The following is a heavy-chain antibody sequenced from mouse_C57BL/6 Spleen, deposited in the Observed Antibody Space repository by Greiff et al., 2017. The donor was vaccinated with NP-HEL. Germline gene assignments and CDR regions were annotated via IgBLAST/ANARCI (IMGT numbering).Heavy chain of an antibody. D-gene: IGHD2-5*01. CDR3: ARGGYSKGAMDY. CDR1: GYTFTSYW. Sequence: VQLQQPGAELVRPGSSVKLSCKASGYTFTSYWMDWVKQRPGQGLEWIGNIYPSDSETHYNQKFKDKATLTVDKSSSTAYMQLSSLTSEDSAVYYCARGGYSKGAMDYWGQGTSVTVSS. J-gene: IGHJ4*01. V-gene: IGHV1-61*01. CDR2: IYPSDSET.